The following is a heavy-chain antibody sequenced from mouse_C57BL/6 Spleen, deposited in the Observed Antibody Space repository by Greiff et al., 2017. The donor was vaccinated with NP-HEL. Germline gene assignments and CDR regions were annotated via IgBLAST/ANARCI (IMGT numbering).Heavy chain of an antibody. J-gene: IGHJ3*01. Sequence: EVQLQQSGPGLVKPSQSLSLTCSVTGYSITSGYYWNWIRQFPGNKLEWMGYISYDGSNNYNPSLKNRISITRDTSKNQFFLKLNSVTTEDTATYYCARGDYGSPAWCAYWGQGTLVTVSA. CDR1: GYSITSGYY. CDR3: ARGDYGSPAWCAY. CDR2: ISYDGSN. V-gene: IGHV3-6*01. D-gene: IGHD1-1*01.